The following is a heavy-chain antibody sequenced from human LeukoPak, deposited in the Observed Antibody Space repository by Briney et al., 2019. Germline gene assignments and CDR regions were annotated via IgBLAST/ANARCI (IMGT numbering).Heavy chain of an antibody. Sequence: ETLSLTFTVSGDSMKSYYWDWIRQPPGKGLEWIGYFYNRESTNYNPSLKSRVTISIDTSKNQFSLKLISVTPADTAVYYCARRSWYFDYWGQGTLVTVSS. J-gene: IGHJ4*02. CDR3: ARRSWYFDY. V-gene: IGHV4-59*01. CDR1: GDSMKSYY. CDR2: FYNREST. D-gene: IGHD2-15*01.